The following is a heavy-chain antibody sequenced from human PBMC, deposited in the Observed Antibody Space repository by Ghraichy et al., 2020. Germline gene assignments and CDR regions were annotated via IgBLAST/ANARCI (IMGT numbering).Heavy chain of an antibody. J-gene: IGHJ4*02. CDR1: GFTFSSYA. D-gene: IGHD1-26*01. CDR2: ISGGGGGT. V-gene: IGHV3-23*01. CDR3: AKRVQDSGTYWCFDY. Sequence: GESLNISCAASGFTFSSYAMSWVRQAPGKGLEWVSGISGGGGGTFYADSLKGRFTISRDNSKNTLYLQMNSLRDEDTAIYYCAKRVQDSGTYWCFDYWGQGTLVTVSS.